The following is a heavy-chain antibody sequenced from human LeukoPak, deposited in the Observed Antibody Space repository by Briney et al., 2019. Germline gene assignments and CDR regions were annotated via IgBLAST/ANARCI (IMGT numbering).Heavy chain of an antibody. CDR3: TRVGSMITFGGVIAHYFDY. CDR1: GFTFNNAW. Sequence: PGGSLRLSCAASGFTFNNAWMSWVRQAPGKGLEWVGFIRSKAYGGTTEYAASVKGRFTISRDDSKSIAYLQMNSLKTEDTAVYYCTRVGSMITFGGVIAHYFDYWGQGTLVTVSS. J-gene: IGHJ4*02. CDR2: IRSKAYGGTT. D-gene: IGHD3-16*02. V-gene: IGHV3-49*04.